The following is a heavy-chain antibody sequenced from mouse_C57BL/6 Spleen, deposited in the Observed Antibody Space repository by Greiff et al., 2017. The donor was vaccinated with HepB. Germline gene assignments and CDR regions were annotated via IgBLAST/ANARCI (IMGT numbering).Heavy chain of an antibody. Sequence: QVQLQQPGAELVRPGTSVKLSCKASGYTFTSYWMHWVKQRPGQGLEWIGVIDPSDSYTNYNQKFKGKATLTVDTSSNTAYMQLSSLTSEDSAVYYWASRAQATLDYWGQGTTLTVSS. CDR3: ASRAQATLDY. CDR1: GYTFTSYW. CDR2: IDPSDSYT. J-gene: IGHJ2*01. D-gene: IGHD3-2*02. V-gene: IGHV1-59*01.